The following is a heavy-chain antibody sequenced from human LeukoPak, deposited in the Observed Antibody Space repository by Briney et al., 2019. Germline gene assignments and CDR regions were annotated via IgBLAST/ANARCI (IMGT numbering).Heavy chain of an antibody. Sequence: GGSLRLSCAASGFTFSSHGMHWVRQAPGKGLEWVAVISYDGSNKYYADSVKGRFTISRDNSKNTLYLQMNSLRAEDTAVYYCAKDAAPTYCSGGSCYSWGVDYWGQGTLVTVSS. J-gene: IGHJ4*02. CDR3: AKDAAPTYCSGGSCYSWGVDY. CDR2: ISYDGSNK. D-gene: IGHD2-15*01. CDR1: GFTFSSHG. V-gene: IGHV3-30*18.